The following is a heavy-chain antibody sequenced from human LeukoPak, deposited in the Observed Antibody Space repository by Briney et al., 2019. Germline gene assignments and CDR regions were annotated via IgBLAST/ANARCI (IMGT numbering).Heavy chain of an antibody. J-gene: IGHJ4*02. V-gene: IGHV1-8*01. CDR2: MNPNSGNT. CDR3: ARGRTAYYYDSSGYYPGY. Sequence: VASVKVSCKASGYTFTSYDISWVRQATGQGLEWMGWMNPNSGNTGYAQKFQGRVTMTRNTSISTAYMELSSLRSEDTAVYYCARGRTAYYYDSSGYYPGYWGQGTLVTVSS. CDR1: GYTFTSYD. D-gene: IGHD3-22*01.